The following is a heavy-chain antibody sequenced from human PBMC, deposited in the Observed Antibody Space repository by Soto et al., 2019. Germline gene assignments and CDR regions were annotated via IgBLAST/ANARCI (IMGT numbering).Heavy chain of an antibody. CDR1: GYTFTSYY. CDR3: AREFREYVFWSGQARAPKAIYI. CDR2: INPSGGST. J-gene: IGHJ3*02. V-gene: IGHV1-46*03. D-gene: IGHD3-3*01. Sequence: ASVKVSCKASGYTFTSYYMHWVRQAPGQGLEWMGIINPSGGSTSYAQKFQGRVTMTRDTSTSTVYMELSSLRSEDTAVYYCAREFREYVFWSGQARAPKAIYIWSQGTIVPVSS.